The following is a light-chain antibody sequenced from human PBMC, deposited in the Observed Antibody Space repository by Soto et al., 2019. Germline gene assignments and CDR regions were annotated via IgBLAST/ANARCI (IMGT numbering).Light chain of an antibody. CDR2: ENN. V-gene: IGLV1-51*02. CDR1: SSNIGNNY. J-gene: IGLJ1*01. Sequence: QSVLTQPPSVSAAPGQKVTISCSGSSSNIGNNYVSWYQQLPGTAPKLLIYENNRRPSGIPDRFSGSKSGTSATLGITGLQTGDEADYYCGTCDSCLSAFYVFGTGSMVTV. CDR3: GTCDSCLSAFYV.